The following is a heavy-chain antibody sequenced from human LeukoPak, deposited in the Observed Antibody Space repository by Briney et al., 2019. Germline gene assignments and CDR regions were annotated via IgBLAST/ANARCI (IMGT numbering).Heavy chain of an antibody. CDR1: GYSISSGYY. J-gene: IGHJ5*02. V-gene: IGHV4-38-2*02. Sequence: SETLSLTCIVSGYSISSGYYWGWIRQPPGKGLEWIGSIYHSGSTYYNPSLKSRVTISVDTSKNQFSLKLSSVTAADTAVYYCARGRGFDPWGQGTLVTVSS. CDR2: IYHSGST. CDR3: ARGRGFDP.